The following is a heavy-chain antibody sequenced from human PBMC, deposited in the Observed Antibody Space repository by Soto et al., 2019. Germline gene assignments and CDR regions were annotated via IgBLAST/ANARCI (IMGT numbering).Heavy chain of an antibody. D-gene: IGHD3-22*01. CDR1: GFTFISYA. CDR3: AREGSDTSGYYHFDY. CDR2: ISGSGGTI. J-gene: IGHJ4*02. Sequence: GGSLRLSCAASGFTFISYAMSWVRQTPGKGLVWVSVISGSGGTIYYADSVKGRFAISRDNFKDTLYLQMDSLRAEDTAVYYCAREGSDTSGYYHFDYWGQGTLVTVPS. V-gene: IGHV3-23*01.